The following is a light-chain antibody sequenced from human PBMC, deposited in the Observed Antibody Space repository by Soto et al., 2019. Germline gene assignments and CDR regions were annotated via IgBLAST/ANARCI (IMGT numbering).Light chain of an antibody. V-gene: IGKV1-12*01. CDR1: QVIGTW. CDR3: QQANTVPPWT. Sequence: DIQMTQSPSSVSAFVGDRVTITCRASQVIGTWLAWYQQKPGKAPKLLIYGTSTLQTGVPSRFSGSGSGTDFTLIITSLQAEDFATYYCQQANTVPPWTFGQGTKVEIK. J-gene: IGKJ1*01. CDR2: GTS.